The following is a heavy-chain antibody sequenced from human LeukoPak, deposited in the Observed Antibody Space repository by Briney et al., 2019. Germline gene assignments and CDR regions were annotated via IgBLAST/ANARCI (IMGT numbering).Heavy chain of an antibody. J-gene: IGHJ3*02. D-gene: IGHD3-9*01. Sequence: GGSLRLSCAASGFTFSSYAMSWVHQAPGKGLEWVSAISGSGGSTYYADSVKGRFTISRDNSKNTLYLQMNSLRAEDTAVYYCAKDRRFYDILTGYRMVRGGPDAFDIWGQGTMVTVSS. CDR3: AKDRRFYDILTGYRMVRGGPDAFDI. CDR1: GFTFSSYA. CDR2: ISGSGGST. V-gene: IGHV3-23*01.